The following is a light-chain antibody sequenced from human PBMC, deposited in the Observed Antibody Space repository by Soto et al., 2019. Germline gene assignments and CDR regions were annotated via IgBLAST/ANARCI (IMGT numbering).Light chain of an antibody. CDR2: DAS. CDR1: QSISSW. V-gene: IGKV1-5*01. Sequence: DIQMTQYPSTLSASVGDRVTITCRASQSISSWLAWYQQKPGKAPKLLIYDASSLESGVPSRFSGSGSGKEFTLTISSLQPDDFATYYCQQYNSYPLTFGGGT. J-gene: IGKJ4*01. CDR3: QQYNSYPLT.